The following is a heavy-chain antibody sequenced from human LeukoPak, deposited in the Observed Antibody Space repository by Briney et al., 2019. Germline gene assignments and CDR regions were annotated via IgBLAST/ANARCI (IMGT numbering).Heavy chain of an antibody. CDR1: GYTFTSYD. CDR3: ARVDYYDSSGPPLN. D-gene: IGHD3-22*01. Sequence: ASVKVSCKASGYTFTSYDINWVRQATGQGLEWMGWMNPNSGNTGYAQKFQGRVTITRNTSISTAYMELSSLRSEDTAVYYCARVDYYDSSGPPLNWGQGTLVTVSS. CDR2: MNPNSGNT. V-gene: IGHV1-8*03. J-gene: IGHJ4*02.